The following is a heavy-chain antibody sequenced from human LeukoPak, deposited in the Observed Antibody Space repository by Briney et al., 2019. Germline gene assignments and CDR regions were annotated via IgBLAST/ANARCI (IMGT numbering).Heavy chain of an antibody. V-gene: IGHV3-48*03. CDR2: ITSSGSTI. J-gene: IGHJ4*02. D-gene: IGHD2-2*01. CDR1: GFTFSSYE. CDR3: ARGSPKYCSSTSCYGGDY. Sequence: GGSLRLFCAASGFTFSSYEMNWVRQATGKALEWVTYITSSGSTIYYADSVKGRFTISRDNAKNSLYLQMNSLRAEDTAVYYCARGSPKYCSSTSCYGGDYWGQGTLVTVCS.